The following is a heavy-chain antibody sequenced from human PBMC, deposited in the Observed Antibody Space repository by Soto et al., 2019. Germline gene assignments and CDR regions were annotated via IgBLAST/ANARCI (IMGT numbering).Heavy chain of an antibody. CDR3: ARGRPNYGDYARIGSCYMDV. Sequence: SETLSLTCAVYGGSFSGYYWSWIRQPPGKGLEWNGEINHSGSTNYNSSFKSRVTISVDTSKNQFFLKLSSVTASDTAVYYCARGRPNYGDYARIGSCYMDVWGKGTTVTVSS. CDR1: GGSFSGYY. J-gene: IGHJ6*03. CDR2: INHSGST. D-gene: IGHD4-17*01. V-gene: IGHV4-34*01.